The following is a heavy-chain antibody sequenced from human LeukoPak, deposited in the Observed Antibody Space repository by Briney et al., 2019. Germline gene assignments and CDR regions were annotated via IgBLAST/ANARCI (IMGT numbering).Heavy chain of an antibody. Sequence: GGSLRLSCAASGFTFSSYGMHWVRQAPGKGLEWVAFIRYDGSNKYYADSVKGRFTISRDNSKNTLYLQMNSLRAEDTALYYCARDGDTVLTRGYYYYMDVWGKGTTVTVSS. CDR1: GFTFSSYG. CDR3: ARDGDTVLTRGYYYYMDV. CDR2: IRYDGSNK. J-gene: IGHJ6*03. D-gene: IGHD4-23*01. V-gene: IGHV3-30*02.